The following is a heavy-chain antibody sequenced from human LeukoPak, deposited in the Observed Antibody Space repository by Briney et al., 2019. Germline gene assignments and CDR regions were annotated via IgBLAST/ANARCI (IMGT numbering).Heavy chain of an antibody. CDR2: INSDGSST. CDR1: GFTFSRYW. V-gene: IGHV3-74*01. Sequence: PVGSLRLSCAASGFTFSRYWMHWVRQAPGKGLVWVSRINSDGSSTNYADSVKGRFTISRDNAKNTLYLQMNSLRVEDTAVYYCASSSGGFNWFDPWGQGTLVTVSS. D-gene: IGHD3-22*01. CDR3: ASSSGGFNWFDP. J-gene: IGHJ5*02.